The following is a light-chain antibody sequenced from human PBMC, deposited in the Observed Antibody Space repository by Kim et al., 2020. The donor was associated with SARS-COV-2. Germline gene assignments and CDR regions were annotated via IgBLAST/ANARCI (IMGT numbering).Light chain of an antibody. Sequence: EIVLTQSPGMLSLSPGERATLSCRASQSVSNSYLAWFQQKPGQAPRLLMFGASNRATGIPDRFTGSGSGTDFTLTISRLEPEDFAVYFCQQYGSSPWTFGQGTKVDIK. V-gene: IGKV3-20*01. CDR1: QSVSNSY. J-gene: IGKJ1*01. CDR2: GAS. CDR3: QQYGSSPWT.